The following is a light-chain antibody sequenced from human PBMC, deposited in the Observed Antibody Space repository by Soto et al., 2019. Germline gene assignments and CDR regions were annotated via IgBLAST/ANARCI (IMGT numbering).Light chain of an antibody. CDR2: KAS. V-gene: IGKV1-5*03. CDR1: QSISTW. CDR3: QQYNSYSWT. J-gene: IGKJ1*01. Sequence: DIQMTQSPSTLSASVGDRVTITCRASQSISTWLAWYQQKPGKAPKLLIYKASSLESGVPSRFGGSGSGTEFTLTSGCLQPDDFATYYCQQYNSYSWTFGQGAKVEIK.